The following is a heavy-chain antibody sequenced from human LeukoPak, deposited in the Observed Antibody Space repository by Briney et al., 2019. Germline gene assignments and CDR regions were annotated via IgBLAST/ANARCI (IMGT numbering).Heavy chain of an antibody. CDR2: IDTSGGT. CDR3: VRDHLAVAGMRLAWFDP. V-gene: IGHV4-61*09. Sequence: ESSETLSLTCTVSGGSISSGSDYWSWIRQPAGKGLEWIGHIDTSGGTNYNPSLKSRVTISVDTSKNQFSLELSSVTAADTAVYYCVRDHLAVAGMRLAWFDPWGQGTVVTVSS. J-gene: IGHJ5*02. CDR1: GGSISSGSDY. D-gene: IGHD6-19*01.